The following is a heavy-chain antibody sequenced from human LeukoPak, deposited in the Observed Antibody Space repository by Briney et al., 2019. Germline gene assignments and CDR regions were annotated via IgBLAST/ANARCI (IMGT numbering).Heavy chain of an antibody. J-gene: IGHJ4*02. CDR3: ARDFDYDSSGYYFDY. V-gene: IGHV3-53*01. CDR2: IYKDGST. D-gene: IGHD3-22*01. CDR1: GFTVSNNY. Sequence: GGSLRLSCGVSGFTVSNNYMTWVRQAPGKGLEWVSVIYKDGSTYYADSVKGRFTISRDNSKNTVYLQMNSLRDEDTAVYYCARDFDYDSSGYYFDYWGQGTLVTVSS.